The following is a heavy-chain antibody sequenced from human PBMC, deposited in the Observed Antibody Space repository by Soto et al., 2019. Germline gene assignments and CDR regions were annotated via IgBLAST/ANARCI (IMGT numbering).Heavy chain of an antibody. CDR1: GYTFTSYA. Sequence: ASVKVSCKASGYTFTSYAMHWVRQAPGQRLEWMGWINAGNGNTKYSQKFQGRVTITRDTSASTAYMELSSLRSEDTAVYYCARYDILTGYYGVLGYWGQGTLVTVPQ. CDR3: ARYDILTGYYGVLGY. V-gene: IGHV1-3*01. CDR2: INAGNGNT. D-gene: IGHD3-9*01. J-gene: IGHJ4*02.